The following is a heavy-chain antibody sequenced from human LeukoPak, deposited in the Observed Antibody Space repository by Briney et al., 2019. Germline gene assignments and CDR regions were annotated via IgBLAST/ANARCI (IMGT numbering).Heavy chain of an antibody. J-gene: IGHJ3*02. V-gene: IGHV4-28*01. CDR1: GYSISSNNW. CDR2: IYYNGST. Sequence: MASDTLSLTCAVSGYSISSNNWWAWIRQPPGKGLEWIGYIYYNGSTYYNPSLKSRVTISVDTSKNQFSLKLSSVTAADTAVYYCARYLMITFGGVIVTDNAFDIWGQGTMVTVSS. D-gene: IGHD3-16*02. CDR3: ARYLMITFGGVIVTDNAFDI.